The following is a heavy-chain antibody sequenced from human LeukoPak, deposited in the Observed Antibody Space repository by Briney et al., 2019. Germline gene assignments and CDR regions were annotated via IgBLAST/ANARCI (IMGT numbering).Heavy chain of an antibody. V-gene: IGHV3-23*01. Sequence: PGGSLRLSCAASGFTFCRNAMIWVRQAPGKGLEWVSAISGSGSDTYYADSVKGRFTIFRDNSKNTVYLRMNSLRAEDTAVYYCAKDPWGSRGYFDYWGQGTLVTVSS. CDR2: ISGSGSDT. J-gene: IGHJ4*02. D-gene: IGHD7-27*01. CDR1: GFTFCRNA. CDR3: AKDPWGSRGYFDY.